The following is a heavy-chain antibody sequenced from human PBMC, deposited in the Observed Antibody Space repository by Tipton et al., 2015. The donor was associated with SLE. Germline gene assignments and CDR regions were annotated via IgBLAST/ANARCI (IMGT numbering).Heavy chain of an antibody. CDR2: ISAYNGNT. CDR3: ARLKRAAYCGGDCSDAFDI. J-gene: IGHJ3*02. V-gene: IGHV1-18*01. D-gene: IGHD2-21*02. CDR1: GYTFTSYG. Sequence: QVQLVQSGAEVKKPGASVKVSCKASGYTFTSYGISWVRQAPGQGLEWMGWISAYNGNTNYAQKLQGRVTMTTDTSTSTAYMELRSLRSDDTAVYYCARLKRAAYCGGDCSDAFDIWGQVTMVTVSS.